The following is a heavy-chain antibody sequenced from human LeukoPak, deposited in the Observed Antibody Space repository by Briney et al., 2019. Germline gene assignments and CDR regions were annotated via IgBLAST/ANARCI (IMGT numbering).Heavy chain of an antibody. Sequence: ASVKVSCKASGYTFTGYYMHWVRQAPGQGLEWMGWNNPNSGGTNYAQKFQGRVTMTRDTSISTAYMELSRLRSDDTAVYYCARLLWFGETHFDYWGQGTLVTVSS. D-gene: IGHD3-10*01. CDR2: NNPNSGGT. CDR1: GYTFTGYY. CDR3: ARLLWFGETHFDY. J-gene: IGHJ4*02. V-gene: IGHV1-2*02.